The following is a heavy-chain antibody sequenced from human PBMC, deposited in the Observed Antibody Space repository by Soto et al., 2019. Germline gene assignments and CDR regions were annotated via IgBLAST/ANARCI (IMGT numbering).Heavy chain of an antibody. D-gene: IGHD3-22*01. Sequence: GGSLRLSCVASGFTVSSNYMGWVRQTPGKGLEWVSSIYSDDSAYYADSVKGRFTISRDTSKNTVYLQLTTLGVEDTAVYFCARVVTYDIHGYLYYPYYFDFWGQGTLVTVSS. J-gene: IGHJ4*02. V-gene: IGHV3-53*05. CDR3: ARVVTYDIHGYLYYPYYFDF. CDR1: GFTVSSNY. CDR2: IYSDDSA.